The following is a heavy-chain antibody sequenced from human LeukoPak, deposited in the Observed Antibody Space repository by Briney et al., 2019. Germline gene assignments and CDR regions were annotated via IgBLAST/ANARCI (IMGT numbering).Heavy chain of an antibody. CDR1: GYTFTGYN. Sequence: ASVKVSCKASGYTFTGYNMHWVRQAPGQGLEWMGWINPNSGGTNYAQKFQGRVTMTRDTSISTAYMELSRLRSDDTAVYYCARVGRREQLGKNWFDPWGQGTLVTVSS. CDR3: ARVGRREQLGKNWFDP. CDR2: INPNSGGT. V-gene: IGHV1-2*02. D-gene: IGHD6-6*01. J-gene: IGHJ5*02.